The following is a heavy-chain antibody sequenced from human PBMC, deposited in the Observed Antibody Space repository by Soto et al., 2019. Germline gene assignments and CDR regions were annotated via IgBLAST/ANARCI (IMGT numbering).Heavy chain of an antibody. J-gene: IGHJ4*02. Sequence: GGSLSLSCAASGFSFSNYWRAWVRQAPGKGLECVANINRDGGERYHADSVRGRFTIFRDNSENSLYLQMNRLRAEDTAVYYCARDATFCLDCWGRGTLVTVYS. CDR1: GFSFSNYW. CDR2: INRDGGER. CDR3: ARDATFCLDC. D-gene: IGHD3-16*01. V-gene: IGHV3-7*03.